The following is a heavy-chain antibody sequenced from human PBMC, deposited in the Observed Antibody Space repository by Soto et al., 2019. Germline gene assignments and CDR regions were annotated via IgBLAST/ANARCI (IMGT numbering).Heavy chain of an antibody. CDR2: ISYDGSNK. D-gene: IGHD3-3*01. V-gene: IGHV3-30-3*01. Sequence: QVQLVESGGGVVQPGRSLRLSCAASGFTFSSYAMHWVRQAPGKGLEWVAVISYDGSNKYYADSVKGRFTISRDNSKNTLYLQMNSLRAEDTAVYYCAREGWSPDYWGQGTLVTVSS. CDR1: GFTFSSYA. J-gene: IGHJ4*02. CDR3: AREGWSPDY.